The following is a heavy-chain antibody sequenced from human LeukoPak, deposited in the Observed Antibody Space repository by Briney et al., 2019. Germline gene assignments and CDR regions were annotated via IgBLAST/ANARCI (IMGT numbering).Heavy chain of an antibody. CDR2: VYYSGST. D-gene: IGHD2-2*01. V-gene: IGHV4-59*08. J-gene: IGHJ5*01. CDR1: GDSFSNYY. CDR3: ASSPRLTTSWFLFDS. Sequence: PSETLSLTCSVSGDSFSNYYWTWIRQPPGKGLEWIGYVYYSGSTNYNPSLKTRLHLPVDTSKNRLSLKLSSVTAADTAVYYCASSPRLTTSWFLFDSWGHGTLVTVSS.